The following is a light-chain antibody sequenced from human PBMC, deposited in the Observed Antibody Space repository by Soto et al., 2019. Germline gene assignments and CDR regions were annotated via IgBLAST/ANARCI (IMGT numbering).Light chain of an antibody. J-gene: IGKJ1*01. CDR2: GAS. CDR1: QTVDTNY. Sequence: EIVLTQSPGTLSLSPGERATLSCRASQTVDTNYLAWYQQIPGQAPRLLIYGASTRATGIPDRFSGSGSGTDFTLTLSRLDPEDSAVYYCQQYATSPWTFGQGTKVEIK. V-gene: IGKV3-20*01. CDR3: QQYATSPWT.